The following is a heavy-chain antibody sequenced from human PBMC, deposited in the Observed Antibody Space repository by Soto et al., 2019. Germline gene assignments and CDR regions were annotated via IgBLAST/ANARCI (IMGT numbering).Heavy chain of an antibody. J-gene: IGHJ5*02. CDR3: ARGYDSSLDP. CDR2: IYYSGST. V-gene: IGHV4-31*03. D-gene: IGHD3-22*01. Sequence: SETLSLTCTVSGGSISSGGYYWSWIRQHPGKGLEWIGYIYYSGSTYYNPSLKSRVTISVDTSKNQFSLKLSSVTAADTAVYYCARGYDSSLDPWGQGTLVTVSS. CDR1: GGSISSGGYY.